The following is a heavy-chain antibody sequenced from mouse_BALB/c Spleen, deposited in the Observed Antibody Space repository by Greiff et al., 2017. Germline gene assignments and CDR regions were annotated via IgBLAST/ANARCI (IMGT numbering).Heavy chain of an antibody. J-gene: IGHJ2*01. CDR2: ISSGSSTI. CDR3: AREGDYYGSSSDY. D-gene: IGHD1-1*01. V-gene: IGHV5-17*02. Sequence: EVKLEESGGGLVQPGGSMKLSCAASGFTFSSFGMHWVRQAPEKGLEWVAYISSGSSTIYYADTVKGRFTISRDNPKNTLFLQMTSLRSEDTAMYYCAREGDYYGSSSDYWGQGTTLTVSS. CDR1: GFTFSSFG.